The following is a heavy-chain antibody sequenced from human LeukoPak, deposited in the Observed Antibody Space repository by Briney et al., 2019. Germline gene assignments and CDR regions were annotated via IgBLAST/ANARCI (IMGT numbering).Heavy chain of an antibody. V-gene: IGHV3-20*04. CDR2: INWNGGST. CDR3: ARDTSSAYCGGDCYSFDY. D-gene: IGHD2-21*02. J-gene: IGHJ4*02. Sequence: PGGSLRLSCAASGFTFSSYAMSWVRQAPGKGLEWVSGINWNGGSTGYADSVKGRFTISRDNAKNSLYLQMNSLRAEDTALYYCARDTSSAYCGGDCYSFDYWGQGTLVTVSS. CDR1: GFTFSSYA.